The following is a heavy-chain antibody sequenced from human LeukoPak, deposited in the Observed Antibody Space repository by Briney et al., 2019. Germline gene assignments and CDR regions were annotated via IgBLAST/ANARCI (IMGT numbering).Heavy chain of an antibody. CDR1: GYTFTSYA. J-gene: IGHJ4*02. V-gene: IGHV7-4-1*02. D-gene: IGHD3-9*01. Sequence: APVKVSCKASGYTFTSYAMNWVRQAPGQELEWMGWINTNTGNPTYAQGFTGRFVFSLDTSVSTAYLQISSLKAEDTAVYYCARDVGDILTVRGDYWGQGTLVTVSS. CDR3: ARDVGDILTVRGDY. CDR2: INTNTGNP.